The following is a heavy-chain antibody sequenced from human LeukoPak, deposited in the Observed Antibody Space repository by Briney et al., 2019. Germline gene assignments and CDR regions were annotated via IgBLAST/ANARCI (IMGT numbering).Heavy chain of an antibody. Sequence: PGGSLRLSCAASGFTFSSYWMGWVRQAPGKGLEWVANIKQDGSETYYLDSVEGRFTASRDNAESSLYLQMTSLRVEDTAVYYCAKFTPRGTSDAFDIWGQGTMVTVSS. J-gene: IGHJ3*02. CDR2: IKQDGSET. V-gene: IGHV3-7*01. CDR1: GFTFSSYW. D-gene: IGHD6-25*01. CDR3: AKFTPRGTSDAFDI.